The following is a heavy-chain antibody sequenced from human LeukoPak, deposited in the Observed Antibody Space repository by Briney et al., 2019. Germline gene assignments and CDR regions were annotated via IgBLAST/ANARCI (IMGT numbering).Heavy chain of an antibody. D-gene: IGHD3-22*01. Sequence: GGSLRLSCAASAFSLSAYNMNWVRQAPGKGLEWVAVISYAGSNKYYADSVKGRFTISRDNSENSLYLQMNSLRAEDTAVYYCASGMIVVVQDAFDIWGQGTMVTVSS. CDR1: AFSLSAYN. J-gene: IGHJ3*02. CDR3: ASGMIVVVQDAFDI. CDR2: ISYAGSNK. V-gene: IGHV3-30*03.